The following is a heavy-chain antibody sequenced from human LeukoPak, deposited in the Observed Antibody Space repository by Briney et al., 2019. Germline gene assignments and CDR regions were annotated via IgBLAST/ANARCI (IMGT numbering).Heavy chain of an antibody. J-gene: IGHJ4*02. CDR3: ARCPTVTPLFDY. D-gene: IGHD4-17*01. Sequence: GGSLRLSCAASGFTVSSNYMSWVRQAPGKGLEWVSVIYSGGSTYYADSVKGRFTISRDNSKNTLYLQMNSLRAEDTAVYYCARCPTVTPLFDYWGQGTLVTVSS. V-gene: IGHV3-53*01. CDR1: GFTVSSNY. CDR2: IYSGGST.